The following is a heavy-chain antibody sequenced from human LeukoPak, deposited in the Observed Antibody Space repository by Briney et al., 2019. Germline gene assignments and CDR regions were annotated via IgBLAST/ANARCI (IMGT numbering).Heavy chain of an antibody. CDR2: INHSGST. D-gene: IGHD1-26*01. V-gene: IGHV4-39*07. Sequence: SETLSLTCTVSGGSISSSSYYWSWIRQPPGKGLEWIGEINHSGSTNYNPSLKSRVTISVDTSNNQFSLKLSSVTAADTAVYYCARTGGSFYFYYYMDVWGKGTTVTVSS. J-gene: IGHJ6*03. CDR1: GGSISSSSYY. CDR3: ARTGGSFYFYYYMDV.